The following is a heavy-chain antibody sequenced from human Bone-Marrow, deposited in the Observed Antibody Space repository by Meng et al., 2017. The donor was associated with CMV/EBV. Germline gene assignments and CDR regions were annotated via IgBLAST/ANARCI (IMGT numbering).Heavy chain of an antibody. CDR2: TYYRSKWYN. CDR1: NSAA. V-gene: IGHV6-1*01. CDR3: ARDRGSYAKDIYYYYGMDV. D-gene: IGHD1-26*01. Sequence: NSAAWNWIRQSPSRGLGWLGRTYYRSKWYNDYAVSVRSRITINPDTSKNQFSLQLNSVTPEDTAVYYCARDRGSYAKDIYYYYGMDVWGQGTTVTVSS. J-gene: IGHJ6*02.